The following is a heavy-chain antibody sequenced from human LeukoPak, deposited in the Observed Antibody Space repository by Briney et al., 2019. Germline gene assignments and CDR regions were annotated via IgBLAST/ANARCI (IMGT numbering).Heavy chain of an antibody. Sequence: PGGSLRLSCAASGFTFNNYAMSWVRQAPGKGLEWVANMKQDGSEKYYVDSVKGRFTISRDNAKNSLYLQMNSLRAEDTAMYYCARGNQLLYWGQGTLVTVSS. CDR1: GFTFNNYA. V-gene: IGHV3-7*01. CDR2: MKQDGSEK. D-gene: IGHD2-2*01. CDR3: ARGNQLLY. J-gene: IGHJ4*02.